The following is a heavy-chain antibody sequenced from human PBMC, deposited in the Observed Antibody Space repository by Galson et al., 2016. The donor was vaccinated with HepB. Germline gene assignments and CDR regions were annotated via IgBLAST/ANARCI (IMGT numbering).Heavy chain of an antibody. Sequence: SLRLSCAASGFTFDDCGMHWVRQAPGKGLEWVSGLSWNSANIAYADSVKGRFTISRDNAKNSVYLQMNSLRTEDTALYYCAKHSSIGERKDGLDVWGQGTTVTVSS. CDR3: AKHSSIGERKDGLDV. CDR2: LSWNSANI. CDR1: GFTFDDCG. J-gene: IGHJ6*02. D-gene: IGHD5-18*01. V-gene: IGHV3-9*01.